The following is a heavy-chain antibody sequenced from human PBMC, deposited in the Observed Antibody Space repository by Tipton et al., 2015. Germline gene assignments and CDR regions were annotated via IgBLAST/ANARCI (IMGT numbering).Heavy chain of an antibody. CDR2: IFHTGNT. V-gene: IGHV4-39*07. J-gene: IGHJ5*02. CDR1: GGSIRSGGYY. Sequence: TLSLTCTVSGGSIRSGGYYWTWIRQPPGKGLEWIGEIFHTGNTNYNPSLMSRLTISVDKSKNQFSLKLTSVNAADTAVYYCARGGNNWFDPWGQGTLVTVSS. D-gene: IGHD2-15*01. CDR3: ARGGNNWFDP.